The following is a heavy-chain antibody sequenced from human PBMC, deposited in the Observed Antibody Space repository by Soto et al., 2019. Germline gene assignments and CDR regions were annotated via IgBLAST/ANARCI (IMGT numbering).Heavy chain of an antibody. V-gene: IGHV1-69*13. Sequence: SVKVSCKASGYTFTNNDVSWVRQATGQGLEWMGGIIPIFGTANYAQKFQGRVTITADESTSTAYMELSSLRSEDTAVYYCARDTGPGARVVVPALDWGQGTLVTVSS. CDR1: GYTFTNND. CDR3: ARDTGPGARVVVPALD. J-gene: IGHJ4*02. CDR2: IIPIFGTA. D-gene: IGHD2-2*01.